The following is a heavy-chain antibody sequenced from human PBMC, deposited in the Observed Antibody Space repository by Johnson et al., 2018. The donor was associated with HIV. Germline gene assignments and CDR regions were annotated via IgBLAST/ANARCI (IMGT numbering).Heavy chain of an antibody. CDR2: MTGNGDRT. V-gene: IGHV3-23*04. D-gene: IGHD3-3*01. CDR3: ARDGGEWLLSTAFDI. J-gene: IGHJ3*02. Sequence: VQLVESGGGLVQPGGSLRLSCAASGFSFSGYAMTWVRQAPGKGLEWVSVMTGNGDRTYYAESVKGRFTISRDNSKNTLYLQMNSLRVEDTAVYYCARDGGEWLLSTAFDIWGQGTMVTVSS. CDR1: GFSFSGYA.